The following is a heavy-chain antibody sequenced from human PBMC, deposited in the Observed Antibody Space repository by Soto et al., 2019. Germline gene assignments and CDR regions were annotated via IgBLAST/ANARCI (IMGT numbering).Heavy chain of an antibody. D-gene: IGHD1-1*01. J-gene: IGHJ6*02. CDR2: IGGDGDYT. CDR1: GFTFSSYA. CDR3: ARDRRATGTTIRTYYYGMDV. V-gene: IGHV3-23*01. Sequence: EVQLLESGGGLVQPGGSLRLSCAASGFTFSSYAITWVRQAPGKGLEWVSNIGGDGDYTFYADSVKGRFTISRDNSKNTLYLQMNSLRAEDTAVYFCARDRRATGTTIRTYYYGMDVWGQGTTVTVSS.